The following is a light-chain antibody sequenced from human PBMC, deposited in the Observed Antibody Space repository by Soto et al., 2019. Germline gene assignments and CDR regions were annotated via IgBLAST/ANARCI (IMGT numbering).Light chain of an antibody. Sequence: EMALTQAPATLSLSPGGRASLPCRASHTISTNLAWYQQKPGQAPRLLIYGASTRATGIPARFSGSGSETEFTLTITSLQPEDFAVYYCQQYNNWPRTFGQGTKVDIK. CDR3: QQYNNWPRT. CDR2: GAS. CDR1: HTISTN. V-gene: IGKV3-15*01. J-gene: IGKJ1*01.